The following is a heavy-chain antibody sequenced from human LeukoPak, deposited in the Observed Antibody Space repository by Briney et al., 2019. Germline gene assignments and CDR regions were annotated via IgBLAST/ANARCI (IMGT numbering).Heavy chain of an antibody. V-gene: IGHV3-53*04. D-gene: IGHD1-14*01. Sequence: PGGSLRLSCAASGFTVSTHYMSWVRQAPGEGPEWVSGIYSGDSTYYADSVKGRFTISRHNSKNTLYLQMSSLRAEDPAIYYFSREVITTGRRGSFELWGPGTMVTVSS. CDR3: SREVITTGRRGSFEL. CDR1: GFTVSTHY. CDR2: IYSGDST. J-gene: IGHJ3*01.